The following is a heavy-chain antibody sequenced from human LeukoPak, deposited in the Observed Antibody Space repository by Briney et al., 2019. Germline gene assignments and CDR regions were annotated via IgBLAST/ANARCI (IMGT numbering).Heavy chain of an antibody. J-gene: IGHJ4*02. V-gene: IGHV4-59*01. CDR3: ARGSGSQFDY. CDR2: IYYSGST. Sequence: SETLSLTCSVLAGSISSYYWSWIRQPPGKGLEWIGYIYYSGSTNYNPSLKSRVTISVDTSKNQFSLKLSAVTAADTAVYYCARGSGSQFDYWGQGTLVTVSS. D-gene: IGHD1-26*01. CDR1: AGSISSYY.